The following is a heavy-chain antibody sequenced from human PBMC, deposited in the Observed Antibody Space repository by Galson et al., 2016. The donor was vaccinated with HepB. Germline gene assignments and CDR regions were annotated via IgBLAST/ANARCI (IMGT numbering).Heavy chain of an antibody. CDR3: ARQYWGGPSDY. Sequence: LSLTCAVSGVSITSSDWWSWVRQPPGQGLEWIGQILHSGGVNYTPSLASRVTISIDTSNNHFSLRLTSVTAADTALYFCARQYWGGPSDYWGPGTLVTVSS. V-gene: IGHV4-4*01. CDR2: ILHSGGV. CDR1: GVSITSSDW. D-gene: IGHD2/OR15-2a*01. J-gene: IGHJ4*02.